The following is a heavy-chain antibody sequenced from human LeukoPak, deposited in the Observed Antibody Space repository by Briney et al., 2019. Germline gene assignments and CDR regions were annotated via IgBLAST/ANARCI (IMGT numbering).Heavy chain of an antibody. V-gene: IGHV3-30*04. CDR1: GFTFSSYA. Sequence: GGSLRLSCAASGFTFSSYAMHWVRRAPGKGLEWVAVISYDGSNKYYADSVKGRFTISRDNSKNTLYLQMNSLRSEDTAVYYCARGNIVSTITEVDYWGQGTLVTVSS. CDR3: ARGNIVSTITEVDY. J-gene: IGHJ4*02. D-gene: IGHD5/OR15-5a*01. CDR2: ISYDGSNK.